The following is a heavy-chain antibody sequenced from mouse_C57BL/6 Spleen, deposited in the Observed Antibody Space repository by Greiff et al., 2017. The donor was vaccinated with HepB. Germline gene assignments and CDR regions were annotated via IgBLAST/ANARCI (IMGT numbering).Heavy chain of an antibody. J-gene: IGHJ4*01. Sequence: EVQGVESGGDLVKPGGSLKLSCAASGFTFSSYGMSWVRQTPDKRLEWVATISSGGSYTYYPDSVKGRFTISRDNAKNTLYLQMSSLKSEDTAMYYCARPLGTTASYYYAMDYWGQGTSVTVSS. D-gene: IGHD1-2*01. CDR2: ISSGGSYT. CDR1: GFTFSSYG. CDR3: ARPLGTTASYYYAMDY. V-gene: IGHV5-6*01.